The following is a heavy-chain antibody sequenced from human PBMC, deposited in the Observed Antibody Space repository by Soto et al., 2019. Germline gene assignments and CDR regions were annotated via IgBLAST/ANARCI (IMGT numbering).Heavy chain of an antibody. V-gene: IGHV3-23*01. D-gene: IGHD2-2*01. CDR1: GFTFSSYA. CDR2: ISGSGGST. Sequence: PGGSLRLSCAASGFTFSSYAMSWVRQAPGKGLEWVSAISGSGGSTYYADSVKGRFTISRDNSKNTLYLQMNSLRAEDTAVYYCAKPLGCSSNSCYCGMDVWGQGTTVTVSS. J-gene: IGHJ6*02. CDR3: AKPLGCSSNSCYCGMDV.